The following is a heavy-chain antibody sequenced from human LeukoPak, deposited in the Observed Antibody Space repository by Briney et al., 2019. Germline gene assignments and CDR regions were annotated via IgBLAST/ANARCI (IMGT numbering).Heavy chain of an antibody. CDR1: GFTFNNYG. V-gene: IGHV3-23*01. CDR3: ARGPGVAGTFDY. D-gene: IGHD6-19*01. Sequence: PGGSLRLSCTASGFTFNNYGMSWVRQAPGKGLEWVSAITASGHRTYHSDSVRGRFTISRDDAKNSLYLQMNSLRAEDTAVYYCARGPGVAGTFDYWGQGTLVTVSS. J-gene: IGHJ4*02. CDR2: ITASGHRT.